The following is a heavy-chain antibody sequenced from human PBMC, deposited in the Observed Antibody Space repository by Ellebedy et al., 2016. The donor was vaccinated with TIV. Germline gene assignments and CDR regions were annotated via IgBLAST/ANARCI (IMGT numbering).Heavy chain of an antibody. D-gene: IGHD5-12*01. V-gene: IGHV3-7*01. CDR1: GFTFSSYW. CDR2: IKQDGSEK. Sequence: PGGSLRLSCAASGFTFSSYWMSWVRQAPGKGLEWVANIKQDGSEKYYVDSVKGRFTISRDNAKNSLYLQMNSLRAEDTAVYYCARRYSGYDYYFDYWGQGTLVTVSS. J-gene: IGHJ4*02. CDR3: ARRYSGYDYYFDY.